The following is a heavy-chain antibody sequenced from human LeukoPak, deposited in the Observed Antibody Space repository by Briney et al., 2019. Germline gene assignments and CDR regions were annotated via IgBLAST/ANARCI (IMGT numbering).Heavy chain of an antibody. CDR3: ARNLYSVVRDFDD. CDR1: GFTFSSYW. V-gene: IGHV3-74*01. CDR2: INSDGSST. J-gene: IGHJ4*02. D-gene: IGHD3-10*01. Sequence: GGSLRLSCAVSGFTFSSYWMHWVRQAPGKGLVWVSRINSDGSSTSYADSVKGRFTISRDNAKNTLYLQMNSLRAEDTAVYYCARNLYSVVRDFDDWGQGTLVTVSS.